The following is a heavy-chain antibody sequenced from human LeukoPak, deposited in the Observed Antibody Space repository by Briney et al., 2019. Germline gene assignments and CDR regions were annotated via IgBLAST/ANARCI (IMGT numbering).Heavy chain of an antibody. J-gene: IGHJ5*02. V-gene: IGHV3-23*01. CDR1: GFTFSSYA. D-gene: IGHD6-13*01. CDR2: ISGNGGST. Sequence: QPGGCLRLSCAAAGFTFSSYAMSWVRQAPGKWLEWVSAISGNGGSTYYADSVKGRFTISRDNSNNTLYLEMNSLRAEDTAVYYCAKDHTSSSWYPWFWFDPWGQGTLVTVSS. CDR3: AKDHTSSSWYPWFWFDP.